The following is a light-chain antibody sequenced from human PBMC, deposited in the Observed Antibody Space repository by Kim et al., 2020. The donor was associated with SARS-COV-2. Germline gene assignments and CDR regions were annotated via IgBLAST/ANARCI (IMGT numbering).Light chain of an antibody. CDR3: SSYTSNSTYV. J-gene: IGLJ1*01. V-gene: IGLV2-14*01. CDR2: DVN. CDR1: SSDIGGYHY. Sequence: QSALTQPASVSGSPGQLITISCTGTSSDIGGYHYVSWYQQHPGKAPKLVIYDVNKRPSGVSNRFSGSKSGNTASLTISGLQAEDETDYYCSSYTSNSTYVFGSGTKVTVL.